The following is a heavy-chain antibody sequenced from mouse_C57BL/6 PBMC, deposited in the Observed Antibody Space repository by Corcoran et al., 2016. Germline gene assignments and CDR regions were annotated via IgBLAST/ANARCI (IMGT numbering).Heavy chain of an antibody. CDR1: GYTFTTYG. CDR3: ARPSNWDVEAY. D-gene: IGHD4-1*01. CDR2: INTYSGVP. V-gene: IGHV9-3*01. Sequence: QIQLVQSGPELKKPGETVKISCKASGYTFTTYGMSWVKQAPGKGLKWMGWINTYSGVPTYADDFKGRFAFSLETSASTAYLQINNLKNEDTATYFCARPSNWDVEAYWGQGTLVTVSA. J-gene: IGHJ3*01.